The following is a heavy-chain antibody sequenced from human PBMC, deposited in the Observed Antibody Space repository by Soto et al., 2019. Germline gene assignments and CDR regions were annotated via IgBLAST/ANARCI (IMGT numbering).Heavy chain of an antibody. CDR3: AGGGGVGVAGSAAFDM. Sequence: QLHLVQSGAVVKKPGASVTVSCSASGYPVTAYYMHWVRQAPGRGLEWMGGIHPAPGAAKYTQTFQGRVTMTRDTSTSTVFMELSALTSEATAVFYWAGGGGVGVAGSAAFDMWGQGTLVTVSS. CDR1: GYPVTAYY. V-gene: IGHV1-2*02. CDR2: IHPAPGAA. J-gene: IGHJ3*02. D-gene: IGHD3-3*01.